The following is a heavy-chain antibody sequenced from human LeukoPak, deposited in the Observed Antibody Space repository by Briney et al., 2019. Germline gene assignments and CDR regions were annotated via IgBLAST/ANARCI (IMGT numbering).Heavy chain of an antibody. CDR1: GGSISSYY. CDR3: ARGVYIAAAQYGY. D-gene: IGHD6-13*01. V-gene: IGHV4-59*01. CDR2: IYYSGTT. Sequence: SETLSLTCTVSGGSISSYYWNWIRQPPGKGLEWIGYIYYSGTTNYNPSLKSRVTISVDTSKNQFSPKLSSVTAADTAVYYCARGVYIAAAQYGYWGQGTLVTVSS. J-gene: IGHJ4*02.